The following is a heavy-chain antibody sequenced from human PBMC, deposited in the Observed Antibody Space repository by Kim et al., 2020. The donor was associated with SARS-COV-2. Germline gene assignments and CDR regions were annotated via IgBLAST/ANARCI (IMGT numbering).Heavy chain of an antibody. Sequence: SETLSLTCTVSGGSISSGDYYWSWIRQPPGKGLEWIGYIYYSGSTYYNPSLKGRVTISVDTSKNQFSLKLSSVTAADTAVYYCARFRQSVVPAAMYFDYWGQGTLVTVSS. D-gene: IGHD2-2*01. CDR3: ARFRQSVVPAAMYFDY. V-gene: IGHV4-30-4*01. J-gene: IGHJ4*02. CDR2: IYYSGST. CDR1: GGSISSGDYY.